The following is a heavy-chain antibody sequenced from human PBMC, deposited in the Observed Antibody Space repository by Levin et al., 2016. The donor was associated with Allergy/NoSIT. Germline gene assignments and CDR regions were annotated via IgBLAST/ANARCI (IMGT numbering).Heavy chain of an antibody. D-gene: IGHD3-22*01. CDR1: GYTFTGYY. J-gene: IGHJ4*02. V-gene: IGHV1-2*02. CDR2: INPNSGGT. Sequence: ASVKVSCKASGYTFTGYYMHWVRQAPGQGLEWMGWINPNSGGTNYAQKFQGRVTMTRDTSISTAYMELSRLRSDDTAVYYCARVSGYYYVGQYYFDYWGQGTLVTVSS. CDR3: ARVSGYYYVGQYYFDY.